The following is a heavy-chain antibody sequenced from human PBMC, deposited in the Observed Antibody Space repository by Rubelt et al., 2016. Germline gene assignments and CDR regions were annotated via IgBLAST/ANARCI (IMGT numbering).Heavy chain of an antibody. Sequence: GLVWVSRINSDGSSTSYADSVKGRFTISRDNAKNTLYLQMNSLRAEDTAVYYCARGVDEWELRVANWFDPWGQGTLVTVSS. J-gene: IGHJ5*02. CDR2: INSDGSST. CDR3: ARGVDEWELRVANWFDP. V-gene: IGHV3-74*01. D-gene: IGHD1-26*01.